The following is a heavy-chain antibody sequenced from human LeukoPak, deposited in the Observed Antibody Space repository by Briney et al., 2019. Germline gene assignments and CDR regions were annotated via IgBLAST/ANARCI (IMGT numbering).Heavy chain of an antibody. D-gene: IGHD5-24*01. Sequence: GGSLRLSCAASGFTFSDSAMHWVRQASGKGLEWVGRIRSKANSYATAYAASVKGRFTISRDDSKNTAYLQMNSLKTEDTAVYYCTRQSRDGYPDIWGQGTMVTVSS. CDR1: GFTFSDSA. J-gene: IGHJ3*02. CDR3: TRQSRDGYPDI. CDR2: IRSKANSYAT. V-gene: IGHV3-73*01.